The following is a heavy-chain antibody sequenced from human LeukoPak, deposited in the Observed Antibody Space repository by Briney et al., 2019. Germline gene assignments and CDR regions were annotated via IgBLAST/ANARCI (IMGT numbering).Heavy chain of an antibody. D-gene: IGHD5-18*01. Sequence: ASVKVSCKASGYTFTSYDINWVRQATGQGLEWMGWMNPNSGNTGYAQKFQGRVTMTRNTSISTAYMELSSLRSEDTAVYYCAKAPANYVDTAMGTFDYWGQGTLVTVSS. CDR1: GYTFTSYD. CDR2: MNPNSGNT. J-gene: IGHJ4*02. CDR3: AKAPANYVDTAMGTFDY. V-gene: IGHV1-8*01.